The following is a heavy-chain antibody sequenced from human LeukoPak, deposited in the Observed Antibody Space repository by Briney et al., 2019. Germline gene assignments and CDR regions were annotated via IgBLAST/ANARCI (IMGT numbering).Heavy chain of an antibody. CDR3: ASTPYYDFWSGSLYYFDY. CDR1: GYTFTGYY. J-gene: IGHJ4*02. CDR2: INPNSGGT. Sequence: ASVNVSCKASGYTFTGYYMHWVRQAPGQGLEWMGWINPNSGGTNYAQKFQGRVTMTRDTSISTAYMELSRLRSDDTAVYYCASTPYYDFWSGSLYYFDYWGQGTLVTVSS. V-gene: IGHV1-2*02. D-gene: IGHD3-3*01.